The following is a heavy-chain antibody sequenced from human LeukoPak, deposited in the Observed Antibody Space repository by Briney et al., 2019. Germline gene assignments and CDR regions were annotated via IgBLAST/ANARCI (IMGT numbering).Heavy chain of an antibody. CDR1: GFTFDDYA. Sequence: PGGSLRLSCAASGFTFDDYAMHWVRHAPGKGLERVSLISVVGGSTYYADSVKGRFTISRDNSKNSLYLQMNSLRTEDTALYYCAKSGAEQQLVSSDYYYYYGMDVWGQGTTVTVSS. J-gene: IGHJ6*02. CDR3: AKSGAEQQLVSSDYYYYYGMDV. CDR2: ISVVGGST. D-gene: IGHD6-13*01. V-gene: IGHV3-43*02.